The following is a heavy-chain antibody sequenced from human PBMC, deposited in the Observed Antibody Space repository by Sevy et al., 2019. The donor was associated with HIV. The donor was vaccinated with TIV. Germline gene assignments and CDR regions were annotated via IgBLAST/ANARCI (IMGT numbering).Heavy chain of an antibody. J-gene: IGHJ4*02. D-gene: IGHD3-22*01. CDR3: ARGLWYYDSSGFQYYFDY. CDR1: RGSINNYY. CDR2: IYASGST. Sequence: SETLSLTCTVSRGSINNYYWSWIRQPAGKGLEWIGRIYASGSTNYNPSLKSRVTMSVDTSKNQFSLKLSSVTAADTAVYYCARGLWYYDSSGFQYYFDYWGQGTLVTVSS. V-gene: IGHV4-4*07.